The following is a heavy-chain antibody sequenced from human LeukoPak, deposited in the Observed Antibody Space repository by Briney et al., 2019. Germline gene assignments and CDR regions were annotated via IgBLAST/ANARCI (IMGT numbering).Heavy chain of an antibody. CDR3: AKGYEFVFDY. D-gene: IGHD3/OR15-3a*01. CDR2: IYHSGST. Sequence: SETPSLTCAVSGGSISSGGYSWSWIRQPPGKGLEWIGYIYHSGSTYYNPSLKSRVTISVDRSKNQFSLKLSSVTAADTAVYYCAKGYEFVFDYWGQGTLVTVSS. J-gene: IGHJ4*02. V-gene: IGHV4-30-2*01. CDR1: GGSISSGGYS.